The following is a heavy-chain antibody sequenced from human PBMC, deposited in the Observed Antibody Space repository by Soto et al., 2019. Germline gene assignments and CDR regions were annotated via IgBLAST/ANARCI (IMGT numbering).Heavy chain of an antibody. D-gene: IGHD2-15*01. Sequence: GGSLRLSCAASGFTFSSYSMNWVRQAPGKGLEWVSSISSSSSYIYYADSVKGRFTISRDNAKNSLYLQMNSLRAEHTAVYYCASSLVVGGYYYYGMDVWGQGTTVTVSS. V-gene: IGHV3-21*01. CDR1: GFTFSSYS. J-gene: IGHJ6*02. CDR2: ISSSSSYI. CDR3: ASSLVVGGYYYYGMDV.